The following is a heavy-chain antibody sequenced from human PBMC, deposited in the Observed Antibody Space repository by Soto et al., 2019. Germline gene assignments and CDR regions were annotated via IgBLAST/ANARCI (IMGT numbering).Heavy chain of an antibody. D-gene: IGHD3-22*01. CDR1: GVTFGSNA. CDR3: ARDHLNYYESSGYNVAFYI. Sequence: QVQLVESGGGVVQPGRSLRLACAASGVTFGSNAMHWVRQAPGKGLELVAVILYDGRDKYYADSVKVRCSISRDNSKNKLYLHTTSLRAEDTAGYYCARDHLNYYESSGYNVAFYIWGQGKMVNV. CDR2: ILYDGRDK. V-gene: IGHV3-30-3*01. J-gene: IGHJ3*02.